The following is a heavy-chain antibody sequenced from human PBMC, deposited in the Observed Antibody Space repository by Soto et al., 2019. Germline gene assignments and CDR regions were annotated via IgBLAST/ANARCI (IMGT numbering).Heavy chain of an antibody. CDR1: GYTFTSYG. CDR2: INPSGGST. V-gene: IGHV1-46*01. J-gene: IGHJ4*02. D-gene: IGHD1-1*01. Sequence: ASVKVSCKASGYTFTSYGISWVRQAPGQGLEWMGWINPSGGSTSYAQKFQGRVTMTRDTSTSTVYMELSSLRSEDTAVYYCARESGGRRTPPFDYWGQGTLVTVSS. CDR3: ARESGGRRTPPFDY.